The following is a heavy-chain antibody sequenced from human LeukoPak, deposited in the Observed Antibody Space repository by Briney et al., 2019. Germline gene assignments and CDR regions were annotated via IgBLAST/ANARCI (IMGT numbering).Heavy chain of an antibody. CDR1: GFTFSSYW. V-gene: IGHV3-7*01. J-gene: IGHJ4*02. CDR3: ARVHSGSYWPRDFDY. Sequence: GGALRLSCAASGFTFSSYWMSWVRQAPGKGLEWVTNIKQDGSEKYYVDSVKGRFTISRDNAKNSLYLQMNSLRAEDTAVYYCARVHSGSYWPRDFDYWGQGTLVTVSS. CDR2: IKQDGSEK. D-gene: IGHD1-26*01.